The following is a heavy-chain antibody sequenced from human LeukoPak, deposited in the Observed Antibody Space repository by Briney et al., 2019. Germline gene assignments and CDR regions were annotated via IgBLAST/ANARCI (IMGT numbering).Heavy chain of an antibody. CDR2: IKQDGSEK. CDR3: ARGLGINGLALDM. Sequence: GGSLRLSCAAAGFTFSSNWMSWVRQAPGKGLQWVANIKQDGSEKYYVDSVKGRFTISRDNAKKSLYLQMNSLRGEDTAVYYCARGLGINGLALDMWGQGTMVAVSS. V-gene: IGHV3-7*05. D-gene: IGHD3-10*01. CDR1: GFTFSSNW. J-gene: IGHJ3*02.